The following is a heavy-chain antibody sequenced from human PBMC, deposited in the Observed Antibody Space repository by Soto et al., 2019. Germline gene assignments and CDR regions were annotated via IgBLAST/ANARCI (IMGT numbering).Heavy chain of an antibody. CDR2: IIPIFATA. V-gene: IGHV1-69*01. Sequence: QVQLVQSGAEVKKPGSSVKVSCKASGGTFSSYAISWVRQAPGQGLEWMGGIIPIFATANYAQKFQGRVTITADESTSTAYMELSSLRSEDTAVYYCARNPNPFIAAAGTGWFDPWGQGTLVTVSS. D-gene: IGHD6-13*01. CDR3: ARNPNPFIAAAGTGWFDP. CDR1: GGTFSSYA. J-gene: IGHJ5*02.